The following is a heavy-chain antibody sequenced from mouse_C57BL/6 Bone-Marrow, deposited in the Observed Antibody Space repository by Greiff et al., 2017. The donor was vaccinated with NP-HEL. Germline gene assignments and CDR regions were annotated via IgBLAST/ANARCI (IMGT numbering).Heavy chain of an antibody. D-gene: IGHD1-1*01. Sequence: EVKLMESGGGLVQPKGSLKLSCAASGFSFNTYAMNWVRQAPGKGLEWVARIRSKSNNYATYYADSVKDRFTISRDDSESMLYLQMNNLKTEDTAMYYCSFYGFAYWGQGTLVTVSA. J-gene: IGHJ3*01. CDR2: IRSKSNNYAT. CDR3: SFYGFAY. V-gene: IGHV10-1*01. CDR1: GFSFNTYA.